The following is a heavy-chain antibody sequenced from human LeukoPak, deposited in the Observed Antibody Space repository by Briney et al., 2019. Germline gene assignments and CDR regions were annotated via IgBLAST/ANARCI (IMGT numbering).Heavy chain of an antibody. Sequence: GGSLRLSCAASGFTFNSYAMSWVRQAPGEGLEWVSAIRGSGGGTYYADSVKGRFTISRDKSKNTLYLQMNSLRTEDTATYYCAKDVGFGSGSYYHFDYWGQGTLVTVSS. CDR3: AKDVGFGSGSYYHFDY. CDR1: GFTFNSYA. J-gene: IGHJ4*02. V-gene: IGHV3-23*01. CDR2: IRGSGGGT. D-gene: IGHD3-10*01.